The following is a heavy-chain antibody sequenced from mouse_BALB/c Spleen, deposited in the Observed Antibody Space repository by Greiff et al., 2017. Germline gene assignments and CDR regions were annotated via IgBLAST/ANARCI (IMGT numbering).Heavy chain of an antibody. D-gene: IGHD2-5*01. CDR2: IDPENGNT. CDR3: ARFSNDYAMDY. J-gene: IGHJ4*01. Sequence: VQLQQSGAELVKPGASVKLSCTASGFNIKDYYMHWVKQRPEQGLEWIGWIDPENGNTIYDPKFQGKASITADTSSNTAYLQLSSLTSEDTAVYYCARFSNDYAMDYWGQGTSVTVSS. CDR1: GFNIKDYY. V-gene: IGHV14-1*02.